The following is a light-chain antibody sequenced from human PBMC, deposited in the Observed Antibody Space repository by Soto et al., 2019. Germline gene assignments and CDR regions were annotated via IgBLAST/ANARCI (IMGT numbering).Light chain of an antibody. J-gene: IGLJ2*01. V-gene: IGLV2-23*03. Sequence: QSALTQPASVSGSPGQSITISCTGTSSDVGSYNLVSWYQQHPGKAPKLMIYEGSKRPSGVSNRFSGSKSGNTASLTISGLQAEDEADYYCCSYAGSSTFKVFGGGTTLTVL. CDR1: SSDVGSYNL. CDR3: CSYAGSSTFKV. CDR2: EGS.